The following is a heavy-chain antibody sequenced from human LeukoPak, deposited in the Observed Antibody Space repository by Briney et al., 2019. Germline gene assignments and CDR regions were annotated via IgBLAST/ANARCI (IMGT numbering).Heavy chain of an antibody. Sequence: KPSETLSLTCTVSGGSISSSSYYWGWIRQPPGKGLEWIGYIYYSGSTNYNPSLKSRVTISVDTSKNQFSLKLSSVTAADTAVYYCARGGIAVVKYNWFDPWGQGTLVTVSS. CDR2: IYYSGST. J-gene: IGHJ5*02. V-gene: IGHV4-61*05. CDR1: GGSISSSSYY. D-gene: IGHD6-19*01. CDR3: ARGGIAVVKYNWFDP.